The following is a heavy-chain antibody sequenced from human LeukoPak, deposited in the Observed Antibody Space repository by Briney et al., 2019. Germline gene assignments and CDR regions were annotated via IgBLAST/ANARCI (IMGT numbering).Heavy chain of an antibody. J-gene: IGHJ4*02. D-gene: IGHD1-26*01. V-gene: IGHV3-48*04. CDR1: GFTFSSYS. Sequence: GGSLRLSCAASGFTFSSYSMNWVRQAPGKGLEWVSFISAGGGTRNYADSVRGRFTISRDNAKNSLYLQMDSLRAEDTAVYYCARDIGGSYTAIDYWGQGTLVTVSS. CDR2: ISAGGGTR. CDR3: ARDIGGSYTAIDY.